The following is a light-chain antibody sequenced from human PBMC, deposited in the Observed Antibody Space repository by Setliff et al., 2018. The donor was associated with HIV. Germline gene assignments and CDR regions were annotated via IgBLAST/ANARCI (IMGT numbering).Light chain of an antibody. V-gene: IGLV2-8*01. Sequence: QSVLTQPPSASGSPGQSVSISCTGTTSDIGNFDYVSWYQQHPGKAPKLIIYEVTKRPSGVPDRFSGSKSDNTASLTVSGLQTEDEADYYCYSYAGNNFYVFGSGTKAPS. CDR3: YSYAGNNFYV. CDR1: TSDIGNFDY. J-gene: IGLJ1*01. CDR2: EVT.